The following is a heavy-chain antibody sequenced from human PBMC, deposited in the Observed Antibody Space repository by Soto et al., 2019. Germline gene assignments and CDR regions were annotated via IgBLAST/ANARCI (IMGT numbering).Heavy chain of an antibody. D-gene: IGHD1-26*01. CDR2: INPSGGST. J-gene: IGHJ4*02. Sequence: HWVRQPPGQGLEWMGIINPSGGSTSYAQKFQGRVTMTRDTSTSTVYMELSSLRSEDTAVYYCAREGEVEADYDYWGQGTLVTVSS. V-gene: IGHV1-46*01. CDR3: AREGEVEADYDY.